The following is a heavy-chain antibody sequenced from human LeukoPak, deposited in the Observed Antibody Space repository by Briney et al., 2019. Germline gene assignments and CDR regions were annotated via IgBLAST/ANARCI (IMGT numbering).Heavy chain of an antibody. Sequence: GGSLRLSCAASGFTFSSYAMSWVRQAPGKGLEGVSGISGSGGSTDYADSVKGRFTISRDNSKNTLYLQMNSLRGEDTAVYYCVPGRDGKQWGWYFDYWGQGTLVTVSS. D-gene: IGHD5-24*01. CDR2: ISGSGGST. CDR3: VPGRDGKQWGWYFDY. CDR1: GFTFSSYA. V-gene: IGHV3-23*01. J-gene: IGHJ4*02.